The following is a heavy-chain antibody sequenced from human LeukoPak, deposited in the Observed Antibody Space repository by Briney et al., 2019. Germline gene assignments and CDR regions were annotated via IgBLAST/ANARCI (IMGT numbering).Heavy chain of an antibody. CDR2: INHSGST. CDR3: ARAGPVFDY. CDR1: GGSFSGYY. V-gene: IGHV4-34*01. D-gene: IGHD3-10*02. Sequence: PSGTLSLTCAVYGGSFSGYYWSWIRQPPGKGLEWIGEINHSGSTNYNPSLKSRVTISVDTSKNQFSLKLSSVTAADTAVYYCARAGPVFDYWGQGTLVTVSS. J-gene: IGHJ4*02.